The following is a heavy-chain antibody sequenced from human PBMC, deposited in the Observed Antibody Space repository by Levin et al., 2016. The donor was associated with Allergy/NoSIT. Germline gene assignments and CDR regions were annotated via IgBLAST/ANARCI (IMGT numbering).Heavy chain of an antibody. J-gene: IGHJ6*02. V-gene: IGHV1-58*02. Sequence: SVKVSCKASGFTFRNSAMHWVRQARGQRPEWIGWIAVGSGNTNYARNFQARVIITRDMSTDTTYIQLSSLSSDDSAVYFCAAEPYFADPYYYGMDVWGQGTTVTVSS. CDR3: AAEPYFADPYYYGMDV. CDR1: GFTFRNSA. D-gene: IGHD3-10*01. CDR2: IAVGSGNT.